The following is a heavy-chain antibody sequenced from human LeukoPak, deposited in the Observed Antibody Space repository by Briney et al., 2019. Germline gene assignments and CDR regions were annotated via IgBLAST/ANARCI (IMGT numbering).Heavy chain of an antibody. J-gene: IGHJ4*02. CDR3: VKGSSSSRPYYFDY. D-gene: IGHD6-6*01. Sequence: GGSLRLSCAASGFTFSSCAMSWVRQAPGKGLDWFSAITDSGGDTYYADSLKGRFTISRDNSKNRLFLQMNSLRAEDTAVYYCVKGSSSSRPYYFDYWGQGTLVTVSS. CDR1: GFTFSSCA. V-gene: IGHV3-23*01. CDR2: ITDSGGDT.